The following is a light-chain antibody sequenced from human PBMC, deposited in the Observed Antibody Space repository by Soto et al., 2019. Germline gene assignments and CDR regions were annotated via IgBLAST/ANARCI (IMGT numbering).Light chain of an antibody. CDR3: GSWDSSLSACV. J-gene: IGLJ1*01. V-gene: IGLV1-51*01. Sequence: QSVLTQPPSVSAAPGQKVTISCSGSSSNMGGNSVSWYQQLPGTAPKLLIYDDNKRPSGIPDRFSGSKSGTSATLGITGFQTGDEADYYCGSWDSSLSACVFGTGTKVTVL. CDR1: SSNMGGNS. CDR2: DDN.